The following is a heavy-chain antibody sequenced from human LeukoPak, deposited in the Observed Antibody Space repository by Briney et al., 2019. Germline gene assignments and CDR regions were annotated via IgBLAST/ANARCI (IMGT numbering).Heavy chain of an antibody. J-gene: IGHJ6*02. CDR3: AKEMNYYGSGSYYGHYYGMDV. CDR2: IYYSGST. Sequence: SETLSLTCTVSGGSISSYYWSWIRQPPGKGLEWIGYIYYSGSTNYNPSLKSRVTISVDTSKNQFSLKLSSVTAADTAVYYCAKEMNYYGSGSYYGHYYGMDVWGQGTTVTVSS. D-gene: IGHD3-10*01. CDR1: GGSISSYY. V-gene: IGHV4-59*01.